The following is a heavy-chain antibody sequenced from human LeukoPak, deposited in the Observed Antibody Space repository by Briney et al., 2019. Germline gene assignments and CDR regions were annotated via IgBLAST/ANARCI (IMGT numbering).Heavy chain of an antibody. D-gene: IGHD3-3*02. CDR3: ARDKISGPTSLDY. V-gene: IGHV3-7*01. CDR1: GFTFSSYS. Sequence: PGGSLRLSCAASGFTFSSYSMNWVRQAPGKGPEWVANIRQDESEIYYVDSVKGRFTVSRDNSKNSLYLQMNSLRVEDTAVYYCARDKISGPTSLDYWGQGTLVTVSS. J-gene: IGHJ4*02. CDR2: IRQDESEI.